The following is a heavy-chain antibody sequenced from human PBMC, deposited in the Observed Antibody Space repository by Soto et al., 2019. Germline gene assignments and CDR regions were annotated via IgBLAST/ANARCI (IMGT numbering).Heavy chain of an antibody. Sequence: ASVKVSCKASGYTFTSYDINWVRQATGQGLEWMGWMNPNSGNTGYAQKFQGRVTMTRNTSISTAYMELSSLRSEDTAVYYCARGIITMVRGVISFDYWGQGTLVTVSS. V-gene: IGHV1-8*01. CDR3: ARGIITMVRGVISFDY. D-gene: IGHD3-10*01. CDR2: MNPNSGNT. J-gene: IGHJ4*02. CDR1: GYTFTSYD.